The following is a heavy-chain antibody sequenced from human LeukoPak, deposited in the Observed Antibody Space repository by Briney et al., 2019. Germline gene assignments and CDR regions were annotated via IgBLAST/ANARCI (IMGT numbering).Heavy chain of an antibody. CDR1: GVTLTSYG. CDR3: ASRRGAAYYYMDV. J-gene: IGHJ6*03. Sequence: ASVKVSCKASGVTLTSYGITWVRQAPGQGLEWMGGIFPFFGSINYAQKFQDRVTIATDESTTTVHMELSSLRSEDTAVYYCASRRGAAYYYMDVWGKGTTVTVSS. V-gene: IGHV1-69*05. D-gene: IGHD3-10*01. CDR2: IFPFFGSI.